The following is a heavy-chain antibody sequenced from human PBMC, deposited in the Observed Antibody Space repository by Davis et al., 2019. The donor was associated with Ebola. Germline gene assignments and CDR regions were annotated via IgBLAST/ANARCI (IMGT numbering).Heavy chain of an antibody. D-gene: IGHD3-10*01. Sequence: ASVKVSCKASGYTFTSYGISWVRQAPGQGLEWMGWISAYNGNTNYAQKLQGRVTMTTDTSTSTAYMELRSLRSDDTAVYYCARDDRALRFGPYYYYYGMDVWGQGTTVTVSS. V-gene: IGHV1-18*04. CDR2: ISAYNGNT. CDR3: ARDDRALRFGPYYYYYGMDV. J-gene: IGHJ6*02. CDR1: GYTFTSYG.